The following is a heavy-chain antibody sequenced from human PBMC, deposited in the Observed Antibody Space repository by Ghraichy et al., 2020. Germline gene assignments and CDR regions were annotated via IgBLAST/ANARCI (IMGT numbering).Heavy chain of an antibody. V-gene: IGHV3-23*01. CDR2: ISGSGGST. J-gene: IGHJ6*03. CDR3: AKAGSNGYCSGGSCYDYYYYYMDV. Sequence: GESLNISCAASGFTFSSYAMSWVRQAPGKGLEWVSAISGSGGSTYYADSVKGRFTISRDNSKNTLYLQMNSLRAEDTAVYYCAKAGSNGYCSGGSCYDYYYYYMDVWGKGTTVTVSS. D-gene: IGHD2-15*01. CDR1: GFTFSSYA.